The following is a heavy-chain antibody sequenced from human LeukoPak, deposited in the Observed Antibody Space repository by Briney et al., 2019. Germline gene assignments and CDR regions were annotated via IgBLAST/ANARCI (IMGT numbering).Heavy chain of an antibody. CDR2: VSGSGSTI. CDR1: GFTFSDYY. J-gene: IGHJ6*02. CDR3: AKAPPKERLLLFGESPYGMHV. Sequence: GGSLRLSCAASGFTFSDYYMSWIRQAPGKGLEWISYVSGSGSTIHSADSVKGRFTISRDNAKNSLYLQLNNLRAEDTATYYFAKAPPKERLLLFGESPYGMHVWGPGATVTVSS. D-gene: IGHD3-10*01. V-gene: IGHV3-11*01.